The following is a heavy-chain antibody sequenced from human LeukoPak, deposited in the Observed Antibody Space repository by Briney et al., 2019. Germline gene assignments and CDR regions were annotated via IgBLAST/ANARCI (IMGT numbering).Heavy chain of an antibody. J-gene: IGHJ5*02. CDR2: FDPEDGET. Sequence: ASVKVSCKVSGYTLTELSMHWVRQAPGKGLEWMGGFDPEDGETIYAQKFQGRVTMTEDTSTDTAYIELSSLRSEDTAVYYCATLSVRIPAAIRLGWFDPWGQGTLVTVSS. D-gene: IGHD2-2*02. CDR1: GYTLTELS. V-gene: IGHV1-24*01. CDR3: ATLSVRIPAAIRLGWFDP.